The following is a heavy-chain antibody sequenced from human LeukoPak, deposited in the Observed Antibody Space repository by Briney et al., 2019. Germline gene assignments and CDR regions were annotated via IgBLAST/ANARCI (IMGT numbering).Heavy chain of an antibody. CDR3: ARGDYGAFYGMDV. J-gene: IGHJ6*02. CDR1: GFIFSSHE. Sequence: PGGSLRLSCGASGFIFSSHEMNWVHQAPGKGLEWVSFINTSGRTKYYADSVKGRFTISRDNAQNALYLQMNSLKVEDTAIYYCARGDYGAFYGMDVWGPGTTVTVSS. V-gene: IGHV3-48*03. D-gene: IGHD4-17*01. CDR2: INTSGRTK.